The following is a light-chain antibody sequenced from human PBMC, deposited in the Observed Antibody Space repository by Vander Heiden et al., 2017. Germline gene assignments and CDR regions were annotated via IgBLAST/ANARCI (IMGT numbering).Light chain of an antibody. CDR2: SNN. V-gene: IGLV1-44*01. Sequence: QSVLTHPPSASGPPGQRVPISWSGGRFNIGSNTVNWYRQLPGTAPKLLIYSNNQRPSGVPDRFSGSKSGTSASLAISGLQSEDEADYYCAAWDDSLNGVVFGGGTKLTVL. CDR1: RFNIGSNT. CDR3: AAWDDSLNGVV. J-gene: IGLJ2*01.